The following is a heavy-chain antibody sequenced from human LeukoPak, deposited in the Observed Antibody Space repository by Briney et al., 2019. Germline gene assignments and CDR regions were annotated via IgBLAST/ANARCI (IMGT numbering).Heavy chain of an antibody. D-gene: IGHD5-12*01. CDR3: ARGNMVATSDY. J-gene: IGHJ4*02. V-gene: IGHV3-30-3*01. CDR1: GFTFSSYA. Sequence: GRSLRLSCAASGFTFSSYAMHWVRQAPGKGLEWVAVISYDGSNKYYADSVKGRFTISRDNSKNTLYLQMNSLRAEDTAVYYCARGNMVATSDYWGQGTLVTVSS. CDR2: ISYDGSNK.